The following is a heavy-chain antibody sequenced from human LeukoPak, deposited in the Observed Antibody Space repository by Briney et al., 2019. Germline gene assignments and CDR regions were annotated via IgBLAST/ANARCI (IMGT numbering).Heavy chain of an antibody. D-gene: IGHD5-18*01. V-gene: IGHV3-43*01. CDR1: GFTFDDYT. J-gene: IGHJ4*02. CDR2: ISWDGGST. CDR3: AKDKARHTSEDCFDY. Sequence: GGSLRLSCAASGFTFDDYTMHWVRPAPGEGLGWVSLISWDGGSTYYADSVKGRFTISRDNSKNSLYLQMNSLRTEDTALYYCAKDKARHTSEDCFDYWGQGTLVTVSS.